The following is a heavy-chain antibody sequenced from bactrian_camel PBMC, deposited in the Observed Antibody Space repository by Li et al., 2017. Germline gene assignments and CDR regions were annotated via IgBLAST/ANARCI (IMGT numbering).Heavy chain of an antibody. D-gene: IGHD2*01. J-gene: IGHJ6*01. CDR2: INSGGTTT. Sequence: VQLVESGGGLVQPGGSLRLSCAASGFTFGRYYMSWVRQAPGKGLEWVSTINSGGTTTYYSDSVKGRFTIFRDNAKNTVHLQMNSLTPEDTAVYYCVRDGVDFRVVVTGTTLGYWGQGTQVTVS. CDR3: VRDGVDFRVVVTGTTLGY. CDR1: GFTFGRYY. V-gene: IGHV3S40*01.